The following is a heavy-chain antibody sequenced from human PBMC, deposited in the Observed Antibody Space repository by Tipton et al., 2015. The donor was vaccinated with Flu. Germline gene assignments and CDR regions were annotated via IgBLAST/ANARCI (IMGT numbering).Heavy chain of an antibody. D-gene: IGHD1-26*01. CDR2: ISWNSGSI. CDR1: GFTFDDYA. J-gene: IGHJ4*02. V-gene: IGHV3-9*01. Sequence: SLRLSCAASGFTFDDYAMHWVRQAPGKGLEWVSGISWNSGSIGYADSVKGRFTISRDNAKNSLYLQMNSLRAEDTALYYCAKDQHPYGGSYGLFDYWGQGTLVTVSS. CDR3: AKDQHPYGGSYGLFDY.